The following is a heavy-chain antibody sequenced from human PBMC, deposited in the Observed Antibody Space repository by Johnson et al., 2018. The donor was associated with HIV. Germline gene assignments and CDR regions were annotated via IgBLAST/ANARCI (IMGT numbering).Heavy chain of an antibody. CDR1: GFTFDDYA. Sequence: VQLVESGGGVVQPGRSLRLSCAASGFTFDDYAMHWVRQAPGKGLEWVSGISWNSGSIGYADSVKGRFTISRDNAKNSLYLQMNSLRAEDTAVYYCAKHSSGYRDAFDIWGQGTMVTVSS. J-gene: IGHJ3*02. CDR2: ISWNSGSI. D-gene: IGHD3-22*01. CDR3: AKHSSGYRDAFDI. V-gene: IGHV3-9*01.